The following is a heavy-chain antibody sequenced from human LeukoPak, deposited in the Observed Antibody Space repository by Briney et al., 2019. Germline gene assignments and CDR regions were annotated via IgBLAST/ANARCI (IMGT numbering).Heavy chain of an antibody. CDR2: ITGSGGKT. Sequence: GGSLRLSCAASGFTFSTYEMNWVRQAPGRGLEWLSYITGSGGKTYYADSVKGRFTISRDNANKLLFLHMNSLRAEDTAVYYCARDLGDYVGYDAFDIWGQGTMVTVSS. CDR3: ARDLGDYVGYDAFDI. D-gene: IGHD4-17*01. CDR1: GFTFSTYE. J-gene: IGHJ3*02. V-gene: IGHV3-48*03.